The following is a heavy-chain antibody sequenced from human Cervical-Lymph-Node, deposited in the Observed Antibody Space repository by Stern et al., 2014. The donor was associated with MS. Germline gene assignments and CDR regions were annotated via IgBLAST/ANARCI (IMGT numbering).Heavy chain of an antibody. Sequence: QLQLQESGPGLVKPSGTLSLNCAVSGASLNTGHWWSWVRQPPGKGLEWIGEIYYSGTINYNPSLESRVTISQGMSKNQFFLMLTSVTAADTAMYYCARRGLWSVVATTKNPDAFDVWGQGTMVTVSS. CDR1: GASLNTGHW. CDR2: IYYSGTI. V-gene: IGHV4-4*02. CDR3: ARRGLWSVVATTKNPDAFDV. D-gene: IGHD2-21*01. J-gene: IGHJ3*01.